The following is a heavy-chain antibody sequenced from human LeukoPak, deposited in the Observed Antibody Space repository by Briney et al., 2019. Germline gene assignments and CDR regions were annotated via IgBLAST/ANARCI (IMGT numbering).Heavy chain of an antibody. CDR1: GVTVSNNY. V-gene: IGHV3-66*01. D-gene: IGHD6-6*01. CDR3: ARDPPAVAANTYG. Sequence: GGSLRLSCAASGVTVSNNYMNWVRQAPGKGLEWVSLIYSGGSTYYADSVKGRFTISRDNSKNTLYLQMNSLRAEDTAVYYCARDPPAVAANTYGWGQGALVTVSS. J-gene: IGHJ4*02. CDR2: IYSGGST.